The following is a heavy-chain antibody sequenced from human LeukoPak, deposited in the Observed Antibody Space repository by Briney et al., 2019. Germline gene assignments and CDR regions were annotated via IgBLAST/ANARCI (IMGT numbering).Heavy chain of an antibody. CDR3: ARDLELVNWFDP. CDR1: GFTFSGYW. D-gene: IGHD6-13*01. Sequence: PGGSLRLSCAASGFTFSGYWMSWVRQAPGKGLEWVANIKQDGSEKYYVDSVKGRFTISRDNAKNSLYLQMNSLRAEDTAVYYCARDLELVNWFDPWGQGTLVTVSS. CDR2: IKQDGSEK. V-gene: IGHV3-7*01. J-gene: IGHJ5*02.